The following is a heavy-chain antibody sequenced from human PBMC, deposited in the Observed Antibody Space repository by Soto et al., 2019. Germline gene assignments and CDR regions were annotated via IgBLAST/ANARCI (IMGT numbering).Heavy chain of an antibody. Sequence: ASVKVSCKASGYTFTGYYMHWVRQAPGQGLEWMGWINPNSGGTNYAQKFQGWVTMTRDTSISTAYMELSRLRSDDTAVYYCARDRPYYDFWSGYPRYYYYYGMDVWGQGTTVTVSS. CDR2: INPNSGGT. CDR3: ARDRPYYDFWSGYPRYYYYYGMDV. V-gene: IGHV1-2*04. CDR1: GYTFTGYY. D-gene: IGHD3-3*01. J-gene: IGHJ6*02.